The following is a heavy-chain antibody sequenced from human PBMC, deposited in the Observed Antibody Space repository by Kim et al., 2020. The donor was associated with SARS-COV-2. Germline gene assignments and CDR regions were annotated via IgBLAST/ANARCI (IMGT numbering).Heavy chain of an antibody. D-gene: IGHD6-19*01. CDR3: AKDLEDINSGWYGSEYYYYYYGMDV. CDR1: GFTFSSYA. J-gene: IGHJ6*02. CDR2: ISGSGGST. V-gene: IGHV3-23*01. Sequence: GGSLRLSCAASGFTFSSYAMSWVRQAPGKGLEWVSAISGSGGSTYYADSVKGRFTISRDNSKNTLYLQMNSLRAEDTAVYYCAKDLEDINSGWYGSEYYYYYYGMDVWGQGTTVTVSS.